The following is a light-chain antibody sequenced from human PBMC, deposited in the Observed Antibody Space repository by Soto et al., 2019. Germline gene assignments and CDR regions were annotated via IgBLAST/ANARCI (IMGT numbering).Light chain of an antibody. Sequence: IQMTQSPSSLSASVGDRVTITCRASQGIRNDLAWYQQKPGQPPKLLIHWASIRESGVPDRFSGSGSGTDFTLTINSLQAEDVAVYYCQQYYSTPWTFGQGTKVDIK. CDR1: QGIRND. CDR2: WAS. V-gene: IGKV4-1*01. CDR3: QQYYSTPWT. J-gene: IGKJ1*01.